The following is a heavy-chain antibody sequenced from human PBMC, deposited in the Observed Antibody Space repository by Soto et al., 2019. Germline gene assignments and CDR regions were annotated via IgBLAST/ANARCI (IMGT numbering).Heavy chain of an antibody. CDR1: GFNFSSYG. Sequence: GGSLRLSCAASGFNFSSYGMHWVRQAPGKGLEWVAVISYDGSNKYYADSVKGRFTISRDNSKNTLYLQMNSLRAEDTAVYYCARDYYKYYDSSGYYRSPAYWGQGTLVTVSS. V-gene: IGHV3-30*03. D-gene: IGHD3-22*01. J-gene: IGHJ4*02. CDR2: ISYDGSNK. CDR3: ARDYYKYYDSSGYYRSPAY.